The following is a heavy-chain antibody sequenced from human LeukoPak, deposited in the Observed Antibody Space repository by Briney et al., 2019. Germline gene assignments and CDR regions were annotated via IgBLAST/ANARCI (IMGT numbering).Heavy chain of an antibody. CDR1: GFTFSSYG. J-gene: IGHJ3*02. V-gene: IGHV3-33*01. CDR2: IWYDGSNK. Sequence: GGSLRLSCAASGFTFSSYGMHWVRQAPGKGLEWVAVIWYDGSNKYYADSVKGRFTISRDNSKNTLYLQMNSLRAEDTAVYYCASPGGLKGAFAIWGQGTMVTVSS. CDR3: ASPGGLKGAFAI. D-gene: IGHD1-14*01.